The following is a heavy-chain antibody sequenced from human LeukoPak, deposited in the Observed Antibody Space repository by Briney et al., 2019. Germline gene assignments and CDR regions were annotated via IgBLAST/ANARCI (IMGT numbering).Heavy chain of an antibody. V-gene: IGHV3-30-3*01. J-gene: IGHJ6*02. CDR1: GFTFSNYA. CDR3: ARDSYGMDV. CDR2: ISYAVNSE. Sequence: GGSLRLSCAASGFTFSNYAMHWVRQAPGKGLEWVAFISYAVNSEYFADSVKGRFTISRDNSKNTLYLQINSLRAEDTAVYYCARDSYGMDVWGQGTTVTVSS.